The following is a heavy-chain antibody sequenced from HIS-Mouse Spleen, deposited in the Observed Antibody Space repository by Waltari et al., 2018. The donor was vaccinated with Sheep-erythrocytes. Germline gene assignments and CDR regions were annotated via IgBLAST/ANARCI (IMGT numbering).Heavy chain of an antibody. CDR2: IYYSGRT. D-gene: IGHD3-22*01. CDR1: GGSISSGDYY. J-gene: IGHJ4*02. Sequence: QVQLQESGPGLVKPSQTLSLTCTVSGGSISSGDYYWSWIRQPPGKGLEWIGYIYYSGRTYYHPSLKSRVTISVYTSKNQFSLKLSSVTAADTAVYYCARAPYYYDSSGYYYFDYWGQGTLVTVSS. V-gene: IGHV4-30-4*01. CDR3: ARAPYYYDSSGYYYFDY.